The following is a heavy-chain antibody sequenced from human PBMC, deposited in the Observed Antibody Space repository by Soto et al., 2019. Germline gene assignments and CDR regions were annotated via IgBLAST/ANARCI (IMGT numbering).Heavy chain of an antibody. CDR2: ISYDGSNK. J-gene: IGHJ4*02. D-gene: IGHD3-3*01. CDR1: GFTFSSYG. CDR3: AKDMVLEWLLSSSCFDY. Sequence: PGGSLRLSCAASGFTFSSYGMHWVRQAPGKGLEWVAVISYDGSNKYYADSVKGRFTISRDNSKNTLYLQMNSLRAEDTAVYYCAKDMVLEWLLSSSCFDYWGQGTLVTVSS. V-gene: IGHV3-30*18.